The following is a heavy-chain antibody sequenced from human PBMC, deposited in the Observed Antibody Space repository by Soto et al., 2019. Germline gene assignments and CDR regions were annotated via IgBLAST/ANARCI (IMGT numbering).Heavy chain of an antibody. CDR1: GYTFTSYG. CDR3: ASGKPDCGGLDAFDI. D-gene: IGHD2-21*01. J-gene: IGHJ3*02. CDR2: ISAYNGNT. Sequence: ASVKVSCKASGYTFTSYGISWVRQAPGQGLEGMGWISAYNGNTNYAQKLQGRVTMTTDTSTSTADMELRSLRSDDTAVYYCASGKPDCGGLDAFDIWGQGTIVIGSS. V-gene: IGHV1-18*01.